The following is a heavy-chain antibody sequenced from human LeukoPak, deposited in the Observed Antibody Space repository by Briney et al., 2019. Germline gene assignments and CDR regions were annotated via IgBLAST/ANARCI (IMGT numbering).Heavy chain of an antibody. CDR3: ARDRGGTYMYLQH. D-gene: IGHD1-26*01. Sequence: GGSLRLYCAASGFTFDDYGMSWVRQAPGKGLEWVSGINRNGGSAGYADSVKGRFTISRDNVKNTLFLQMNSLRAEDTALYYCARDRGGTYMYLQHWGQGTLVTVSS. CDR1: GFTFDDYG. CDR2: INRNGGSA. V-gene: IGHV3-20*04. J-gene: IGHJ1*01.